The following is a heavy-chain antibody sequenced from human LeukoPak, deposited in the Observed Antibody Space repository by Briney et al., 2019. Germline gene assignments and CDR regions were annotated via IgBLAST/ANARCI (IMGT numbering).Heavy chain of an antibody. Sequence: GGSLRLSCAGSGFTFSHYWMTWVRQAPGKGLEWVAQINQDGSEEYYMDSVKARFTISRDNAKNSVFLQMNSLRAEDTAAYYCVRDGGVSGYDLLDYWGQGTLVTVSS. V-gene: IGHV3-7*01. J-gene: IGHJ4*02. D-gene: IGHD5-12*01. CDR3: VRDGGVSGYDLLDY. CDR1: GFTFSHYW. CDR2: INQDGSEE.